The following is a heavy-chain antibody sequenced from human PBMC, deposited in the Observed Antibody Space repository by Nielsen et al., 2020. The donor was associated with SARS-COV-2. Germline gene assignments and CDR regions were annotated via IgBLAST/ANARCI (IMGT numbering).Heavy chain of an antibody. Sequence: GESLKISCAASGFTFSSYGMHWVRQAPGKGLERVAVIRYDGSNKYYADSVKGRFTISRDNSKNTLYLQMNSLRAEDTAVYYSAREQLVLLDYWGQGTLVTVSS. CDR1: GFTFSSYG. CDR3: AREQLVLLDY. D-gene: IGHD6-6*01. V-gene: IGHV3-33*01. J-gene: IGHJ4*02. CDR2: IRYDGSNK.